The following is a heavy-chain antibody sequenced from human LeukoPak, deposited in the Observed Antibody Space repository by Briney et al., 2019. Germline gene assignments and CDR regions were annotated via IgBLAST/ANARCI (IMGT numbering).Heavy chain of an antibody. J-gene: IGHJ4*02. Sequence: PSETLSLTCAVSGGSISSGGYSWSWIRQPPGKGLEWIGYIYHGGSTYYNPSLKSRVTISVDRSKNQFSLKLSSVTAADTAVYYCARVRHYDILTGYYVTYFDYWGQGTLVTVSS. CDR1: GGSISSGGYS. CDR2: IYHGGST. V-gene: IGHV4-30-2*01. CDR3: ARVRHYDILTGYYVTYFDY. D-gene: IGHD3-9*01.